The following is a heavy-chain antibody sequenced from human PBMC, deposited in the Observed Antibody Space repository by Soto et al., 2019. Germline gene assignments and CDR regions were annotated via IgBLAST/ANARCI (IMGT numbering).Heavy chain of an antibody. J-gene: IGHJ6*02. V-gene: IGHV4-34*01. Sequence: QVQLQQGGAGLLKPSETLSLTCAVYGGSFSGYYWSWIRQPPGTGLEWIGEINHSGSTNYNPSLTSRVTISVDTSKKQFSLKLSSVTAANTAVYYCARGKRVTTAQYYYYGMDVWGQGTTVTVSS. CDR2: INHSGST. CDR1: GGSFSGYY. CDR3: ARGKRVTTAQYYYYGMDV. D-gene: IGHD4-17*01.